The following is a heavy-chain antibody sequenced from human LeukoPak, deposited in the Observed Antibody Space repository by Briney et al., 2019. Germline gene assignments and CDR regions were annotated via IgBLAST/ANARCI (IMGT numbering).Heavy chain of an antibody. D-gene: IGHD3-22*01. CDR3: AKDVRPPRGYYDSSGYPDYYFDY. CDR2: ISGSGGST. CDR1: GFTFSSYA. Sequence: PGGSLRLSCAASGFTFSSYAMSWVRQAPGKGLEWVSAISGSGGSTYYADSVKGRFTISRDNSKNTLYLQMNSLRAEDTAVYYCAKDVRPPRGYYDSSGYPDYYFDYWGQGTLVTVSS. J-gene: IGHJ4*02. V-gene: IGHV3-23*01.